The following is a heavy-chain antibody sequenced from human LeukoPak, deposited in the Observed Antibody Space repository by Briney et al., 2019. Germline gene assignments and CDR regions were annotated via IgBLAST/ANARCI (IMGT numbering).Heavy chain of an antibody. D-gene: IGHD6-6*01. J-gene: IGHJ4*02. CDR1: GFTFSSYG. Sequence: PGGSLRLSCAASGFTFSSYGMHWVRQAPGKGLEWVAVIWYDGSNKYYADSVKGRFTISRDNPKNTLYLQMNSLRAEDTAVYYCAREDRIAAPFDYWGQGTLVTVSS. CDR2: IWYDGSNK. CDR3: AREDRIAAPFDY. V-gene: IGHV3-33*01.